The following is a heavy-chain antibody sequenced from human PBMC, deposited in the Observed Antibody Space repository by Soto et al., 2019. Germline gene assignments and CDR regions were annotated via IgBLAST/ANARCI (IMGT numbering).Heavy chain of an antibody. V-gene: IGHV3-9*01. D-gene: IGHD1-1*01. CDR1: GFTFDDYA. J-gene: IGHJ6*02. Sequence: GGSLRLSCAASGFTFDDYAMHWVRQAPGKGLEWVSGISWNSGSIGYADSVKGRFTISRGNAKNSLYLQMNSLRAEDTALYYCAKGVESHYYYGMDVWGQGTTVTVSS. CDR2: ISWNSGSI. CDR3: AKGVESHYYYGMDV.